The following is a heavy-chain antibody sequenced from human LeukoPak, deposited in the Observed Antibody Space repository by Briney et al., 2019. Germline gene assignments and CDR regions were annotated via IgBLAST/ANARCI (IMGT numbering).Heavy chain of an antibody. D-gene: IGHD4-17*01. CDR2: IYTSGST. Sequence: PSQTLSLTCTVSGGSISSGSYYWSWIRQPAGKGLEWIGRIYTSGSTNYNPSLKSRVTISVDTSKNQFSLKLSSVTAADTAVYYCARGGPTTAATFDYWGQGTLVTVSS. CDR3: ARGGPTTAATFDY. V-gene: IGHV4-61*02. J-gene: IGHJ4*02. CDR1: GGSISSGSYY.